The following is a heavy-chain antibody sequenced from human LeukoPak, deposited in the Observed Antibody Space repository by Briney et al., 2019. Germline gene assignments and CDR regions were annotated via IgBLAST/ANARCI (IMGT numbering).Heavy chain of an antibody. D-gene: IGHD2-2*01. V-gene: IGHV1-18*01. J-gene: IGHJ5*02. CDR1: GYTFTSYG. Sequence: GASVKVSCTASGYTFTSYGISWVRQAPGQGLEWMGWVSAYNGNTTYAQTLQGRVTMTTDTSTSTAYMELWSLRSADTAVYYCARNRIRYPLSKALDPWGQGTLVTVSS. CDR3: ARNRIRYPLSKALDP. CDR2: VSAYNGNT.